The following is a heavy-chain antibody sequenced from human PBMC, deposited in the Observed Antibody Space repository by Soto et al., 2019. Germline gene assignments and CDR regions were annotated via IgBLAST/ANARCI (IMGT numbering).Heavy chain of an antibody. CDR2: IYYSGST. Sequence: SETLSLTCTVSGGSISSYYWSWIRQPPGKGLEWIGYIYYSGSTNYNPSLKSRVTISVDTSKNQFSLKLSSVTAADTAVYYCARDQDTYGYGVFDYWGQGTLVTVSS. V-gene: IGHV4-59*12. CDR3: ARDQDTYGYGVFDY. CDR1: GGSISSYY. D-gene: IGHD5-18*01. J-gene: IGHJ4*01.